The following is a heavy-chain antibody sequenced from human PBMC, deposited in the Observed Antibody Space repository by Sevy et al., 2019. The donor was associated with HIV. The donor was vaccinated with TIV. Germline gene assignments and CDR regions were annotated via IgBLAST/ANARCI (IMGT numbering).Heavy chain of an antibody. D-gene: IGHD3-3*01. CDR3: ARASYDSWSANYTPPYYFDH. CDR2: INTNNGNP. J-gene: IGHJ4*02. Sequence: ASVKVSCKASGYTFTSYSINWVRQAPGQGLEWMGWINTNNGNPTYAQGFTGRYVFSLDTSVSTAYLQISSLKAEDTALYYCARASYDSWSANYTPPYYFDHWGQGTLVTVSS. CDR1: GYTFTSYS. V-gene: IGHV7-4-1*02.